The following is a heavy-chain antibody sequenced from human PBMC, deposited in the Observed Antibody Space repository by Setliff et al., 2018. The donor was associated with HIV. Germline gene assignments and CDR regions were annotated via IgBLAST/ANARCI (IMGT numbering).Heavy chain of an antibody. CDR2: IHYSGNT. V-gene: IGHV4-31*03. CDR3: ARGGLGVVTSFDS. D-gene: IGHD3-3*01. J-gene: IGHJ4*02. CDR1: GGSISSGGYY. Sequence: SETLSLTCTVSGGSISSGGYYWSWIRQHPGKGLEWIGYIHYSGNTYNNPSLNSRISISVDMSENKFSLKLSSLTAADTAVYYCARGGLGVVTSFDSWGPGTLVTVSS.